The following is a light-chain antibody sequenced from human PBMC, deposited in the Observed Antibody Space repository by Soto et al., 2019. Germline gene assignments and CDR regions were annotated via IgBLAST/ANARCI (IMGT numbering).Light chain of an antibody. CDR2: DAS. CDR1: HSISSW. J-gene: IGKJ1*01. CDR3: QTYYIAPSWT. V-gene: IGKV1-5*01. Sequence: GYSVTLTCRASHSISSWLAWYQQKPGKAPKLLIYDASTLESCAPSLFSCSGSGTDFTPIISSLQAEDVATYYCQTYYIAPSWTFGQGTKVDI.